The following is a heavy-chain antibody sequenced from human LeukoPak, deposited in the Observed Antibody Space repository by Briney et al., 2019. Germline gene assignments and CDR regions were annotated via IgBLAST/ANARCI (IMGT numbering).Heavy chain of an antibody. J-gene: IGHJ4*02. CDR3: ARDRGSYAWDY. D-gene: IGHD5-12*01. Sequence: GGSLRLSCAASGFTVSSNYMNWVRQAPGKGLEWVSVIYSGGSTYYADPVKGRFTIPRDNSKNTLYLQMNSLKPEDTAVYYCARDRGSYAWDYWGQGTLVTVSS. CDR2: IYSGGST. V-gene: IGHV3-66*02. CDR1: GFTVSSNY.